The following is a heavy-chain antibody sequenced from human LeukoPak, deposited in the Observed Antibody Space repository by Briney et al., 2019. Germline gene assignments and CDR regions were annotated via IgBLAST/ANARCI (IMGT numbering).Heavy chain of an antibody. CDR1: GFTFSSYA. J-gene: IGHJ4*02. D-gene: IGHD3/OR15-3a*01. CDR3: AKDKGIATLDFDYWGFEY. V-gene: IGHV3-23*01. Sequence: GGPLRLSCAASGFTFSSYAMSWVRQAPGKGLEWVSAISGSGGSTYYADSVKGRFTISRDNSKNTLSLQMNSLRAEDTAVYYCAKDKGIATLDFDYWGFEYWGQGTLVTVSS. CDR2: ISGSGGST.